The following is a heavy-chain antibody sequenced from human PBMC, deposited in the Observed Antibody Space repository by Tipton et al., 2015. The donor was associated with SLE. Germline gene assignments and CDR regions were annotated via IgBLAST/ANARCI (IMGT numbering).Heavy chain of an antibody. CDR2: INYSGST. CDR3: ARGVAFDS. J-gene: IGHJ4*02. V-gene: IGHV4-59*01. Sequence: TLSLTCTVSGGFISSYYWSWIRQTPGKGLEWIGYINYSGSTTCNPSLKSRVSISVDTSNNEFSLKLNSATAADTGIYYCARGVAFDSWGQGTLVTVSS. CDR1: GGFISSYY.